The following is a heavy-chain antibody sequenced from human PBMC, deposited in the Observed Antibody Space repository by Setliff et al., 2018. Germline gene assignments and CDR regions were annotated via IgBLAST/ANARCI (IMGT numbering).Heavy chain of an antibody. CDR1: GYTFLSYG. CDR3: ARAPRLEWILPTFDY. J-gene: IGHJ4*02. D-gene: IGHD3-3*01. Sequence: ASVKVSCKAVGYTFLSYGLSWVRQAPGQGLEWMGWISAYTGKTDYAQNFQGRVTMTTDTSTNTAYLELRSLRYDDTAVYFCARAPRLEWILPTFDYWGQGTPVTLL. CDR2: ISAYTGKT. V-gene: IGHV1-18*01.